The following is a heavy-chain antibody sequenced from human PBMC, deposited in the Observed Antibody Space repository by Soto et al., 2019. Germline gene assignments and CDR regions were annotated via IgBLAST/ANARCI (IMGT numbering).Heavy chain of an antibody. CDR1: GYTFTGYY. CDR3: ARGSRYSSSSHYYYYMDV. D-gene: IGHD6-6*01. CDR2: INPNSGGT. Sequence: ASVKASCKASGYTFTGYYMHWVRQAPGQGLEWMGWINPNSGGTNYAQKFQGWVTMTRDTSISTAYMELSRLRSDDTAVYYCARGSRYSSSSHYYYYMDVWGKGTTVTVSS. J-gene: IGHJ6*03. V-gene: IGHV1-2*04.